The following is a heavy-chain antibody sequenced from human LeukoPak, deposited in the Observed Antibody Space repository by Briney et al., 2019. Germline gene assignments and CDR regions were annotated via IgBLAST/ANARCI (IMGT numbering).Heavy chain of an antibody. CDR1: VFNFRDYW. D-gene: IGHD5-12*01. CDR2: IKHDGSET. V-gene: IGHV3-7*01. CDR3: VKDRGGYVKYRTFES. Sequence: GGSLRLSCATSVFNFRDYWMSWVRQAPGKGLEWVANIKHDGSETYYVAFVKGRFTIYKHIPKTSLYLQMNNLRTEDTAVYYCVKDRGGYVKYRTFESWGQGTLVTVSS. J-gene: IGHJ1*01.